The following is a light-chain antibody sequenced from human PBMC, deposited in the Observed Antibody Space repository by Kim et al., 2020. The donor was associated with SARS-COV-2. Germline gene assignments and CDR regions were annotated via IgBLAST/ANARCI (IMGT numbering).Light chain of an antibody. CDR2: DIS. Sequence: LSPGERATLSCRASQTVNSDLAWYEHKPGQAPRLLMYDISNRAIGIPARFSGSGTGTDFTLTISSLETEDSAVYYCQQRDNWPYTFGQGTKLEI. CDR3: QQRDNWPYT. CDR1: QTVNSD. J-gene: IGKJ2*01. V-gene: IGKV3-11*01.